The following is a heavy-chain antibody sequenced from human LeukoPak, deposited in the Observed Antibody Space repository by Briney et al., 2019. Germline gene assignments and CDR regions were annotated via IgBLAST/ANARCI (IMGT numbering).Heavy chain of an antibody. CDR3: ARVLGHWLVEC. CDR2: ISSSSSYI. CDR1: GFTFSSYS. J-gene: IGHJ4*02. Sequence: GSLRLSCAASGFTFSSYSMNWVRQAPGKGLEWVSSISSSSSYIYYADSVKGRFTISRDNAKNSLYLQMSSLRAEDTAVYYCARVLGHWLVECWGQGTLVTVSS. V-gene: IGHV3-21*01. D-gene: IGHD6-19*01.